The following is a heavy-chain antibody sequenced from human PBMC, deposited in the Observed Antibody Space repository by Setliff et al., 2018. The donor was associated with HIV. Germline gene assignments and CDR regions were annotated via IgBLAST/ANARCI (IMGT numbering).Heavy chain of an antibody. CDR1: GFTFSTYS. CDR3: ARARTGWYNFDY. J-gene: IGHJ4*02. D-gene: IGHD6-19*01. V-gene: IGHV3-7*04. Sequence: GSLRLSCAASGFTFSTYSMNWVRQAPGKGLEWVANIKEDGSEKYYVDSVKGRFTISRDKAKNSLYLQMNNLTAEDTAVYYCARARTGWYNFDYWGQGTPVTVSS. CDR2: IKEDGSEK.